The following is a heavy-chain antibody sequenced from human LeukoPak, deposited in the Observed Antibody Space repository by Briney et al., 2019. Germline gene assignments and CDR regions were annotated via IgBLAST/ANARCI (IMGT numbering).Heavy chain of an antibody. CDR3: ARVKQQLVRLLSRDTTYYYYYYMDV. J-gene: IGHJ6*03. Sequence: GGSLRLSCAVSGFTFSSYWMSWVRQAPGKGLEWVANIKQDGSEKCYVDSGKGRFTISRDNAKNSLYLQMNSLRAEDTAVYYCARVKQQLVRLLSRDTTYYYYYYMDVWGKGTTVTVSS. CDR2: IKQDGSEK. V-gene: IGHV3-7*01. D-gene: IGHD6-13*01. CDR1: GFTFSSYW.